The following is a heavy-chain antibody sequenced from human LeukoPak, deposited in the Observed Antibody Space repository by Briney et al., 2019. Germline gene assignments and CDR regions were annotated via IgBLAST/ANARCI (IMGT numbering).Heavy chain of an antibody. CDR3: ATYYVGVGGRGH. Sequence: GSLRLSCAASGFTVSSNYMSWIRQAPGKGLEWIGHSGNSDYKPSLKSRITISTDTSNNHFSLNLVSVTAADTAVYYCATYYVGVGGRGHWGPGTLVTVSS. CDR2: HSGNS. V-gene: IGHV4-59*02. D-gene: IGHD3-16*01. J-gene: IGHJ4*02. CDR1: GFTVSSNY.